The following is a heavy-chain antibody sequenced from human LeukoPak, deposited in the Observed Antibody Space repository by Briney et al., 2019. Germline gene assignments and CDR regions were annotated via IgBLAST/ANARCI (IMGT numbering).Heavy chain of an antibody. CDR3: AIDSSGYYVDYFDY. CDR1: GGSISSSSYY. Sequence: SETLSLTCTVFGGSISSSSYYWGWIRQPPGKGLEWIGSIYYSGSTYYNPSLKSRVTISVDTSKNQFSLKLSSVTAADTAVYYCAIDSSGYYVDYFDYWGQGTLVTVSS. V-gene: IGHV4-39*01. J-gene: IGHJ4*02. CDR2: IYYSGST. D-gene: IGHD3-22*01.